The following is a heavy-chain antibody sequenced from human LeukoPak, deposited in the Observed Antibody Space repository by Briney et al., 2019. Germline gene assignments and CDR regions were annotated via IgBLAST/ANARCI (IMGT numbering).Heavy chain of an antibody. CDR1: GFTFSSFG. CDR3: ARGTSSLNYDAFDI. D-gene: IGHD6-19*01. CDR2: ISFTIGT. V-gene: IGHV3-23*01. Sequence: GGSLRLSCAASGFTFSSFGMNWVRQRPGEGLEWVSGISFTIGTYSADSVKGRFTISRDNSKNTLYLQMNSLRDDDTAVYYCARGTSSLNYDAFDIWGQGTLVTVSS. J-gene: IGHJ3*02.